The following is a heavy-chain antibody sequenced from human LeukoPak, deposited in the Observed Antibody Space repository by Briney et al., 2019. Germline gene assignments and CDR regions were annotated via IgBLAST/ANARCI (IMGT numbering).Heavy chain of an antibody. CDR1: GFTFSTYA. V-gene: IGHV3-23*01. J-gene: IGHJ3*02. D-gene: IGHD4-17*01. CDR3: SKAAYGEYPGALYI. CDR2: ISGSGAGK. Sequence: PGGSLRLSCAASGFTFSTYAMKWVRQAPGKGLEWVSSISGSGAGKFYAATVKGRFTTSRDNSKNTLYVQMNSLRAEDTAVYYCSKAAYGEYPGALYIWGQGTMVIVSS.